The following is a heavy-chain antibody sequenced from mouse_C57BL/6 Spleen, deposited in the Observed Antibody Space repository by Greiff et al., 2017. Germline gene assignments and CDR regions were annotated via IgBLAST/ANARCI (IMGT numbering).Heavy chain of an antibody. CDR1: GFNIKDYY. J-gene: IGHJ2*01. V-gene: IGHV14-1*01. Sequence: EVQLQQSGAELVRPGASVKLSCTASGFNIKDYYMHWVKQRPEQGLEWIGRIDPEDGDTEYAPKFQGKATLTADTSSNTAYLQLSSLTSEDTAVYYCTYYGSSLSYFDYWGQGTTLTVSS. CDR2: IDPEDGDT. D-gene: IGHD1-1*01. CDR3: TYYGSSLSYFDY.